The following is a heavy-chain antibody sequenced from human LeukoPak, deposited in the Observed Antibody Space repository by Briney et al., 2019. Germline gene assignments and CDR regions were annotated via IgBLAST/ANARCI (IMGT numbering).Heavy chain of an antibody. D-gene: IGHD4-17*01. V-gene: IGHV4-4*02. CDR2: IYHSGST. J-gene: IGHJ3*02. Sequence: SGTLSLTCADSGGSISSSNWWSWVRQPPGKGLEWIGEIYHSGSTNYNPSLKSRVTISVDKSKNQFSLKLSSVTAADTAVYYCAREKDYGDYRCAFDIWGQGTMVTVSS. CDR1: GGSISSSNW. CDR3: AREKDYGDYRCAFDI.